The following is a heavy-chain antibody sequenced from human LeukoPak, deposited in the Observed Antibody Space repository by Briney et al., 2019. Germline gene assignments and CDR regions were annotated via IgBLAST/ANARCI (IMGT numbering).Heavy chain of an antibody. Sequence: PGGSLRLSCAASGFTFSSYGMHWVRQAPGKGLEWVAVISYDGSNKYYADPVKGRFTISRDNSKNTLYLQMNSLRAEDTAVYYCAKGGRRVRGGQHHWGQGTLVTVSS. CDR2: ISYDGSNK. J-gene: IGHJ5*02. D-gene: IGHD3-10*01. CDR3: AKGGRRVRGGQHH. CDR1: GFTFSSYG. V-gene: IGHV3-30*18.